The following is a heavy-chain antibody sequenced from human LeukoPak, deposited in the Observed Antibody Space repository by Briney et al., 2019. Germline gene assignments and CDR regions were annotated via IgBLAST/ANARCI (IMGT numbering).Heavy chain of an antibody. J-gene: IGHJ6*03. D-gene: IGHD5-18*01. V-gene: IGHV4-34*01. CDR3: ARVGYSYVINDWSRTGLGAYPTKYYYHMDV. CDR2: INNSGST. CDR1: GGSFSGNS. Sequence: SETLSLTCSVYGGSFSGNSWSWIRQPPGKGLEWIGEINNSGSTNYNPPLKSRVTISGDTSKNQFSLKLSSVTAADTAVYFCARVGYSYVINDWSRTGLGAYPTKYYYHMDVWGKGTTVTVSS.